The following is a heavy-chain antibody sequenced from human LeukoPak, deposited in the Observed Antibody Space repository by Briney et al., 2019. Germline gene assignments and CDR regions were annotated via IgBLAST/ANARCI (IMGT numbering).Heavy chain of an antibody. J-gene: IGHJ5*02. CDR1: GYSFINYG. CDR3: AKGGIDIVTVPVSNWFDP. D-gene: IGHD2-15*01. CDR2: SSPYNRKT. Sequence: ASVKVSCKAAGYSFINYGITWVRQAPGQGLEWMGWSSPYNRKTNYAQKFQGRVTMTTDTATNTAYMELRSLRSDDTAVYYCAKGGIDIVTVPVSNWFDPWGQGTLVTVSS. V-gene: IGHV1-18*01.